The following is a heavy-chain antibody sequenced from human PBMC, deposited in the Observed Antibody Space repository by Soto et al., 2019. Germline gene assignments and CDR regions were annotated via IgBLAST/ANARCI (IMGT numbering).Heavy chain of an antibody. D-gene: IGHD2-8*01. CDR3: ARVGRGVYGMDV. CDR2: ITSDSSTI. J-gene: IGHJ6*02. Sequence: GGSLRLSCAASGFTFSSYSINWVRQAPGKGLEWFSYITSDSSTISYADSVKGRFTVSRDNAKNSLYLQMNSLRDEDTAVYYCARVGRGVYGMDVWGQGTSVTVSS. V-gene: IGHV3-48*02. CDR1: GFTFSSYS.